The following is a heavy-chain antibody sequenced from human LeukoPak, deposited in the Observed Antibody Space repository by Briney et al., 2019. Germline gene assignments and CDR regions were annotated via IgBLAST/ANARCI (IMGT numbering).Heavy chain of an antibody. D-gene: IGHD3-10*01. V-gene: IGHV3-11*06. CDR3: ARGFGSGSSIDY. J-gene: IGHJ4*02. Sequence: GGSLRLSCAASGFTFSDYYMSWIRQAPGKGLEWVSSISSSGSYTYYADSVKGRFTISRDNAKNSLYLQMNSLRPEDTAVYYCARGFGSGSSIDYWGQGTLVTVSS. CDR1: GFTFSDYY. CDR2: ISSSGSYT.